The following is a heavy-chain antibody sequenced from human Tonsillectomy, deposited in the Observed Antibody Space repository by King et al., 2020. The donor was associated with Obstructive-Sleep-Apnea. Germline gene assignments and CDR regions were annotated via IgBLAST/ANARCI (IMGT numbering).Heavy chain of an antibody. CDR3: AGPVDGLALCGGDCSQH. V-gene: IGHV3-30*04. CDR2: ISYDGSNK. D-gene: IGHD2-21*02. CDR1: GFSFSNYA. J-gene: IGHJ1*01. Sequence: VQLVESGGGVVQPGRSLRLSCAASGFSFSNYAMHWVRQAPGKGLEWVAVISYDGSNKYFADSVRGRFTISRDNSKNTVSLQMNSLRPEDTAVYYCAGPVDGLALCGGDCSQHWGQGTLVTVSS.